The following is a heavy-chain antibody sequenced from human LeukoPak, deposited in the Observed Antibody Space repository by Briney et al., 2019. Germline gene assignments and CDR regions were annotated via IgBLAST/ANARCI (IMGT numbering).Heavy chain of an antibody. Sequence: SVKVSCKASGGTFTSYVISWVRQAPGQGLEWMGGIIPIFGTANYAQKFQGRVTITADESTSPAYMELGSLRSEDTAVYYCARLVVVVGGDMDVWGKGTTVTISS. J-gene: IGHJ6*03. D-gene: IGHD2-15*01. CDR1: GGTFTSYV. V-gene: IGHV1-69*13. CDR3: ARLVVVVGGDMDV. CDR2: IIPIFGTA.